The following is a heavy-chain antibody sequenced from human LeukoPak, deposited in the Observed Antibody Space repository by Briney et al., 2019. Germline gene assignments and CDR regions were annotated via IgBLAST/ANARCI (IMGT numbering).Heavy chain of an antibody. CDR2: INSDGSST. V-gene: IGHV3-74*01. Sequence: GGSLRLSCAASGFTFSSYWMHWVRHAPGKGLVWVSRINSDGSSTSYADSVKGRFTISRDNAKNTLYLQMNSLRAEDTAVYYCARDRYYYDSSGYYYEEGEDAFDIWGQGTMVTVSS. CDR3: ARDRYYYDSSGYYYEEGEDAFDI. D-gene: IGHD3-22*01. J-gene: IGHJ3*02. CDR1: GFTFSSYW.